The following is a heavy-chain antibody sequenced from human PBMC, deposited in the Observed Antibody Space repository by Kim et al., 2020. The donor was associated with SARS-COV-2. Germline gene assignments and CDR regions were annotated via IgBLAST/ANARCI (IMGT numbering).Heavy chain of an antibody. V-gene: IGHV4-39*01. Sequence: SETLSLTCTVSGGSISSSSYYWGWIRQPPGKGLEWIGSIYYSGSTYYNPSLKSRVTISVDTSKNQFSLKLSSVTAADTAVDYCARGRDDYIWGSYRLFDYWGQGTLVTVSS. D-gene: IGHD3-16*02. CDR1: GGSISSSSYY. J-gene: IGHJ4*02. CDR3: ARGRDDYIWGSYRLFDY. CDR2: IYYSGST.